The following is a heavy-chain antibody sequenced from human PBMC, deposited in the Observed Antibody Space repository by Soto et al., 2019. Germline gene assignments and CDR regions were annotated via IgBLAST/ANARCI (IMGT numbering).Heavy chain of an antibody. V-gene: IGHV3-48*04. CDR1: GFTFSSYS. Sequence: EVQVVESGGGLVQPGGSLRLSCAASGFTFSSYSMNWVRQAPGKGLEWVSYISRSSSTIYYADSVKGRFTISRDNAKNSLSLQMNSLRVEDTAMYYCARHHSPVDNWGQGTLVTVSS. CDR3: ARHHSPVDN. J-gene: IGHJ4*02. CDR2: ISRSSSTI. D-gene: IGHD2-15*01.